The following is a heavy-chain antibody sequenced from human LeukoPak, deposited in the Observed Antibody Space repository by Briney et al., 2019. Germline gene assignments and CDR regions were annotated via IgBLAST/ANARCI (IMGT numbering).Heavy chain of an antibody. CDR1: GGSISSYY. CDR2: IYYSGST. V-gene: IGHV4-59*01. J-gene: IGHJ4*02. Sequence: SETLSLTCTVSGGSISSYYGSWIRQPPGKGLEWIGYIYYSGSTNYNPSLKSRVTISVDTSKNQFSLKVSSVTAADTAVYYCARDPHTHYFDYWGQGTLVTVSS. CDR3: ARDPHTHYFDY.